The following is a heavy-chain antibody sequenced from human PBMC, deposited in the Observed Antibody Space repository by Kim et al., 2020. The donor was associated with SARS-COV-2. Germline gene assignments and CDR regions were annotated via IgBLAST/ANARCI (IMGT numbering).Heavy chain of an antibody. Sequence: SETLSLTCTVSGGSISSYYWSWIRQPPGKGLEWIGYIYYSGSTNYNPSLKSRVTISVDTSKNQCSLKLSPVTAADTAVYYCARGFDYWGQRTLVTVSS. CDR3: ARGFDY. CDR2: IYYSGST. CDR1: GGSISSYY. V-gene: IGHV4-59*01. J-gene: IGHJ4*02.